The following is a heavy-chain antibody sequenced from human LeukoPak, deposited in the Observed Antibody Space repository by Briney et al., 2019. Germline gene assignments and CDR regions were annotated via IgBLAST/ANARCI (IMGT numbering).Heavy chain of an antibody. V-gene: IGHV5-51*01. D-gene: IGHD3-9*01. Sequence: GASLQISCKGSGYSFTNYWIAWVRQMPGKGLEWMGIIYPGDSDTRYRPSFQDQVTISADKSISTAYLQWSSLKASDTAMYYCARRRSRWFAVDYWGQGTLVTVSS. J-gene: IGHJ4*02. CDR2: IYPGDSDT. CDR3: ARRRSRWFAVDY. CDR1: GYSFTNYW.